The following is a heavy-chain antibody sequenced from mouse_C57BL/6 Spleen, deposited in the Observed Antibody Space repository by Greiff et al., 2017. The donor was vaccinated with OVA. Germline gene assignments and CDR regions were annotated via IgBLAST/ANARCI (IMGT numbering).Heavy chain of an antibody. V-gene: IGHV5-6*01. CDR3: ARHPADY. Sequence: EVKLMESGGDLVKPGGSLKLSCAASGFTFSSYGMSWVRQTPDKRLEWVATISSGGSYTYYPDSVKGRFTISRDNAKNTLYLQMSSLKSEDTAMYYCARHPADYWGQGTTLTVSS. CDR2: ISSGGSYT. J-gene: IGHJ2*01. CDR1: GFTFSSYG.